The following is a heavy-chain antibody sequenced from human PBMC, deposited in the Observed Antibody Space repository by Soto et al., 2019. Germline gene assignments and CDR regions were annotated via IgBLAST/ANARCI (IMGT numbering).Heavy chain of an antibody. J-gene: IGHJ4*02. CDR2: INGGGGTT. CDR3: AKDRHPDGIWTFDY. Sequence: GGSLRLSCTASGFSFSGYTMNWVRQAQGKGLEWISGINGGGGTTYYADSVKGRFTISRDDSKNILYLQMNSPRAEDTAIYYCAKDRHPDGIWTFDYWGRGTLVTVSS. CDR1: GFSFSGYT. V-gene: IGHV3-23*01. D-gene: IGHD3-9*01.